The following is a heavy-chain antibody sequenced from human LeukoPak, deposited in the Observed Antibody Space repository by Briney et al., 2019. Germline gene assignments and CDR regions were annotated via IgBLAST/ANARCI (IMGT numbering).Heavy chain of an antibody. CDR3: ARAGDYCDYADFDY. V-gene: IGHV3-30-3*01. D-gene: IGHD4-17*01. Sequence: PGGSLRLSCALSGFTFSRSAMYWVRAAPGRGVEWVAVISYDGSNTYYADSVKGRFTISRDNSKNTLYLQMNSLRAEDTAVYYCARAGDYCDYADFDYWGQGTLVTVSS. CDR2: ISYDGSNT. J-gene: IGHJ4*02. CDR1: GFTFSRSA.